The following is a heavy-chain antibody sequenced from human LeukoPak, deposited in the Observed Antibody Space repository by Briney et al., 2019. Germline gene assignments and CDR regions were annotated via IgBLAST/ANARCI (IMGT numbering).Heavy chain of an antibody. D-gene: IGHD4-23*01. V-gene: IGHV4-59*01. J-gene: IGHJ4*02. CDR2: IYYSGST. Sequence: SETLSLTCTVSGGSISSYYWSWIRQPPGKGLEWIGYIYYSGSTNYNPSLKSRVTISVDTSKNQFSLKLSSVTAADTAVYYCARRDRGGTDYWGQGTLVTVSS. CDR3: ARRDRGGTDY. CDR1: GGSISSYY.